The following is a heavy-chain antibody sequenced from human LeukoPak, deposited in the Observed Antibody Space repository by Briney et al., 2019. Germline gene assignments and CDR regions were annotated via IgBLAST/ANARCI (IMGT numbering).Heavy chain of an antibody. CDR2: IYYSGST. Sequence: SEILSLTCTVSGGSISSYYWSWIRQPPGKGLEWIGYIYYSGSTNYNPSLKSRVTISVDTSKNQFSLKLSSVTAADTAVYYCARGHSSSWFDYWGQGTLVTVSS. CDR1: GGSISSYY. D-gene: IGHD6-13*01. J-gene: IGHJ4*02. CDR3: ARGHSSSWFDY. V-gene: IGHV4-59*01.